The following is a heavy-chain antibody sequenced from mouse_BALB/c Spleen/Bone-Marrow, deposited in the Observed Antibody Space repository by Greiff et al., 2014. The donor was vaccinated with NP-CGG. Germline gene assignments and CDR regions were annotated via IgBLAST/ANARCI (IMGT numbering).Heavy chain of an antibody. Sequence: ESGPELVKPGASVKMSCKASGYTFTSYVMHWVKQKPGQGLEWIGYINPYNDGTKYNEKFKGKATLTSDKSSSTAYMELSSLTSEDSVVYYCARQGVDYFDYWGQGTTLTVSS. CDR2: INPYNDGT. V-gene: IGHV1-14*01. CDR1: GYTFTSYV. CDR3: ARQGVDYFDY. J-gene: IGHJ2*01.